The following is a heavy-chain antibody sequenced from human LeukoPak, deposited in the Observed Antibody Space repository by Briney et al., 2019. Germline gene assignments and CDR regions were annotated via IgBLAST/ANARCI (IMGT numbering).Heavy chain of an antibody. Sequence: RASVKVSCKASGGTFSSYAISWVRQAPGQGLEWMGGIIPIFGTANYAQKFQGRVTITADESTGTAYMELSSLRSEDTAVYYWASPLGGYFDLWGRGTLVTVSS. D-gene: IGHD3-10*01. V-gene: IGHV1-69*13. CDR1: GGTFSSYA. CDR2: IIPIFGTA. J-gene: IGHJ2*01. CDR3: ASPLGGYFDL.